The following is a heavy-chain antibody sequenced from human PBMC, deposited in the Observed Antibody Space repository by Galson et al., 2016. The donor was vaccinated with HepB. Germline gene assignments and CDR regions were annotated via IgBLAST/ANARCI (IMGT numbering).Heavy chain of an antibody. CDR1: GFTFSNAW. CDR2: IKSKTDDGPI. CDR3: TKDLTN. Sequence: SLRLSCAASGFTFSNAWMTWVRQAPGKGLEWVGRIKSKTDDGPIDYGATVKGRFTISRDDSKNKVYLDMNRLKTEDTAVYYCTKDLTNWGQGTLVTVSS. D-gene: IGHD4-11*01. V-gene: IGHV3-15*01. J-gene: IGHJ4*02.